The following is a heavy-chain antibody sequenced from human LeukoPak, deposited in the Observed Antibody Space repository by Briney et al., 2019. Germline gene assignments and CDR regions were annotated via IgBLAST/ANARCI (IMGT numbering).Heavy chain of an antibody. CDR2: ISGSGGST. D-gene: IGHD6-19*01. CDR1: GFTFSSYA. Sequence: PGGSLRLSCAASGFTFSSYAMSWVRQAPGKGLEWVSAISGSGGSTYYADSVKGRFTISRDNSKNTLYLQMNSLRAEDTAVYYCAKASSIAVALPEDFDYWGQGTLVTVSS. V-gene: IGHV3-23*01. CDR3: AKASSIAVALPEDFDY. J-gene: IGHJ4*02.